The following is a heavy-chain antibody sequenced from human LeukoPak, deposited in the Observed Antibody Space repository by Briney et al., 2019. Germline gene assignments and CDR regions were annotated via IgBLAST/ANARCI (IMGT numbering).Heavy chain of an antibody. D-gene: IGHD3-10*01. Sequence: GGSLRLSCAASGFTFSTYWMSWVRQAPGKGLEWVANIQQDGIKKYYVDSVEGRFTISRENAKNSLFLQMSSLRADDTAVYYCGRELDGSIDYWGQGTLVTVSS. V-gene: IGHV3-7*01. CDR3: GRELDGSIDY. J-gene: IGHJ4*02. CDR2: IQQDGIKK. CDR1: GFTFSTYW.